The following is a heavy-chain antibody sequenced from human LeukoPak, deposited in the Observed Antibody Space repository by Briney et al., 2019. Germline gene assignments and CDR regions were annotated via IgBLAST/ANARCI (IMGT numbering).Heavy chain of an antibody. V-gene: IGHV1-69*04. Sequence: GASVKVSCRASGGTFSSYAISWVRQAPGQGLEWMGRIIPILGIANYAQKFQGRVTITADKSTSTAYMELSSLRSEDTAVYYCARSQNGVARRTVRPFYYYYMDVWGKGTTVTVSS. CDR1: GGTFSSYA. CDR3: ARSQNGVARRTVRPFYYYYMDV. CDR2: IIPILGIA. D-gene: IGHD3-10*01. J-gene: IGHJ6*03.